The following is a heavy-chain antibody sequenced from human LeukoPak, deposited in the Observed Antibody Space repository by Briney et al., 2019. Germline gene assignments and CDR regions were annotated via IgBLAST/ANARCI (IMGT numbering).Heavy chain of an antibody. J-gene: IGHJ5*02. CDR1: GYTFTSYG. CDR2: IRAYNGNT. D-gene: IGHD6-13*01. Sequence: GASVKVSCKASGYTFTSYGISWVRQAPGQGLEWMGWIRAYNGNTNYAQKLQGRVTMTTDTSTSTAYMELRSLRSDDTAVYYCARGDGVAAAGTNWFDPWGQGTLVTVSS. CDR3: ARGDGVAAAGTNWFDP. V-gene: IGHV1-18*01.